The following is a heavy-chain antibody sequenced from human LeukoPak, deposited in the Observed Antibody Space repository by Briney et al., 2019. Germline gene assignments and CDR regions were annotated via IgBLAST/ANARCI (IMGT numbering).Heavy chain of an antibody. D-gene: IGHD1-26*01. CDR1: GGSINNYY. CDR3: ARAAYSGSYHSDY. V-gene: IGHV4-59*01. Sequence: SETLSLTCTVSGGSINNYYWSWIRQPAVKGLGWIGYIYYSGSTNYNPSLKSRVTISVDTSKNQFSLKLSSVTAADTAVYYCARAAYSGSYHSDYWGQGTLVTVSS. J-gene: IGHJ4*02. CDR2: IYYSGST.